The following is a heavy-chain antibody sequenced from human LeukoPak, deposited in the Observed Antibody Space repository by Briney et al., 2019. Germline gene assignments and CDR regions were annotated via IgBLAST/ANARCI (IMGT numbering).Heavy chain of an antibody. CDR2: INHSEST. D-gene: IGHD2-15*01. CDR1: GGSFSGYY. J-gene: IGHJ4*02. Sequence: SETLSLTCAVYGGSFSGYYWGWIRQPPGKGLEWIGEINHSESTDYNPSLKSRVTISVDTSKNQFSLKLSSVTAADTAVYYCARAGSCSGGSCHFDYWGQGTLVTVSS. CDR3: ARAGSCSGGSCHFDY. V-gene: IGHV4-34*01.